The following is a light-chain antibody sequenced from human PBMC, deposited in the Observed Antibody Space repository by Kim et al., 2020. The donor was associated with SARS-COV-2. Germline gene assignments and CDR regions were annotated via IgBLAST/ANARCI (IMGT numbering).Light chain of an antibody. CDR3: QAWDRSSVV. V-gene: IGLV3-1*01. CDR1: KLGDTD. J-gene: IGLJ3*02. Sequence: SSELTQPPSVSVSPGQTVTITCSGDKLGDTDVCWYQQKPGQSPVLLIYEDKKRPSGIPARFSGSNSGNTATLTISGAQAVDEADYYCQAWDRSSVVFGGGTKVTVL. CDR2: EDK.